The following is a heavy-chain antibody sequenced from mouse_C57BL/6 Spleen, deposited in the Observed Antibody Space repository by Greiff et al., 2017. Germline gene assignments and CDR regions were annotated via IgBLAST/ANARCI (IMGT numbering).Heavy chain of an antibody. Sequence: VKLVESGPGLVAPSQSLSITCTVSGFSLTSYAISWVRQPPGKGLEWLGVIWTGGGTNYNSALKSRLSISKDNSKSQVFLKMNSLQTDDTARYYCARKGVYYGYDEEDWYFDVWGTGTTVTVSS. V-gene: IGHV2-9-1*01. J-gene: IGHJ1*03. D-gene: IGHD2-2*01. CDR3: ARKGVYYGYDEEDWYFDV. CDR1: GFSLTSYA. CDR2: IWTGGGT.